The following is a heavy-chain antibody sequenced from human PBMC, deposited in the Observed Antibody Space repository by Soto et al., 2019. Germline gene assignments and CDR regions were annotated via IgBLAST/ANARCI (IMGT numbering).Heavy chain of an antibody. D-gene: IGHD5-18*01. V-gene: IGHV1-69*01. CDR1: VYTFTAYY. CDR2: IIPIFGTA. J-gene: IGHJ6*02. Sequence: SVKVSCKASVYTFTAYYIHWVRQAPGQGLEWMGGIIPIFGTANYAQKFQGRVTITADESTSTAYMELSSLRSEDTAVYYCAKDIRGGGYSYGPGNVWGQGTTVTVSS. CDR3: AKDIRGGGYSYGPGNV.